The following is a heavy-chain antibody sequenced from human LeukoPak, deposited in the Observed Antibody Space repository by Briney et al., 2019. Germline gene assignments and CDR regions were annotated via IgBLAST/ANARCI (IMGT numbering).Heavy chain of an antibody. J-gene: IGHJ4*02. CDR3: ARDLYSYGDFDY. V-gene: IGHV3-11*04. CDR1: GFTFSDEY. D-gene: IGHD5-18*01. Sequence: GGSLRLSCAASGFTFSDEYMSWIRQAPGKGLEWISCVSNSGSTIYYADSVKGRFTISRDNSKNTLYLQMNSLRAEDTAVYYCARDLYSYGDFDYWGQGTLVTVSS. CDR2: VSNSGSTI.